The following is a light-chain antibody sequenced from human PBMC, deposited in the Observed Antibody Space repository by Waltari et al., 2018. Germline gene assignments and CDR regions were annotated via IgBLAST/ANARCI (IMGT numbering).Light chain of an antibody. CDR1: QSVSRA. CDR2: GAS. Sequence: EIVLTQSPGSLSSSPGERVTLSCRASQSVSRALAWYQQKPGQAPRLLFFGASNRATGIPDRFSGSGSETDVSLTISRLEPEDFAVYYCQHYVRLPATFGRGTKVEIK. CDR3: QHYVRLPAT. V-gene: IGKV3-20*01. J-gene: IGKJ1*01.